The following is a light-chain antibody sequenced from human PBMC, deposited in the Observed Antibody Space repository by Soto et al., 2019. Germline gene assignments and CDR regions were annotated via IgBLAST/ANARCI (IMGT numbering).Light chain of an antibody. CDR3: SCSSGSNNLYV. CDR2: EVI. Sequence: QSALTQPPSASGSPGQSVTISCTGTSSDVGAYNSVSWYQHHPGKAPKLMIYEVIKRPSGVPNRFSGSKSGNTASLTVSGLQAEDEAVYYCSCSSGSNNLYVFGTGTKVTVL. V-gene: IGLV2-8*01. CDR1: SSDVGAYNS. J-gene: IGLJ1*01.